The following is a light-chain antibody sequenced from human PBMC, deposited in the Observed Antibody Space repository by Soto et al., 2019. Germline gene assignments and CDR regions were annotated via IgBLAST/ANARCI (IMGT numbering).Light chain of an antibody. CDR1: QSLLYSPNKKNY. J-gene: IGKJ1*01. CDR2: WAS. Sequence: DIVMTQSPDSLAVFLGERATIKCKSSQSLLYSPNKKNYLAWYQQKSGQPPKLLIYWASTRESGVPDRFSGRGSGTEFTLTISSLQAEDVAVYFCQQYYGSPRTFGQGTKVE. CDR3: QQYYGSPRT. V-gene: IGKV4-1*01.